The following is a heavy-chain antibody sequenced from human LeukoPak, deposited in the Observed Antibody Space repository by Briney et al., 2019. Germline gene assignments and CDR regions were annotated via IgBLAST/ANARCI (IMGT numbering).Heavy chain of an antibody. Sequence: GGSLRLSGAASGFTFSSYAMSWVRQAPGKGLERVSAISGSGGSTYYADSVKGRFTISRDNSKNTLYLQMNSLRAEDTAVYYCAKDGGYCSSTSCRSDYWGQGTLVTVSS. CDR3: AKDGGYCSSTSCRSDY. CDR2: ISGSGGST. J-gene: IGHJ4*02. V-gene: IGHV3-23*01. D-gene: IGHD2-2*01. CDR1: GFTFSSYA.